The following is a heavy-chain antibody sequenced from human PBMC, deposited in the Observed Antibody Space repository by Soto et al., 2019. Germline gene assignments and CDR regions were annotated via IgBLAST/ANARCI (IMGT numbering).Heavy chain of an antibody. CDR3: ARTLHDSSGYYHYYFDY. CDR1: GDSISSGDYS. D-gene: IGHD3-22*01. V-gene: IGHV4-30-2*01. Sequence: QLQLQESGSGLVKPSQTLSLTCAVSGDSISSGDYSWSWIRRPPGKGLEWIGYIYHSGSTYYNPSLKTRVTISVDRSKNQSSLKLPSVTAADTAVYYCARTLHDSSGYYHYYFDYWGQGTLVTVSS. CDR2: IYHSGST. J-gene: IGHJ4*02.